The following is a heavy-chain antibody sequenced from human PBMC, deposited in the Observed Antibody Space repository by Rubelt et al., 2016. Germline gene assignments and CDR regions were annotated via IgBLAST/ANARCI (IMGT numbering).Heavy chain of an antibody. D-gene: IGHD6-19*01. CDR2: IYHSGST. Sequence: SIYHSGSTYYNPSLKSRVTISLDTSKNQFSLKLSSVTAADTAVYYCARVRAVSGPYYFDYWGQGTLVTVSS. CDR3: ARVRAVSGPYYFDY. V-gene: IGHV4-38-2*02. J-gene: IGHJ4*02.